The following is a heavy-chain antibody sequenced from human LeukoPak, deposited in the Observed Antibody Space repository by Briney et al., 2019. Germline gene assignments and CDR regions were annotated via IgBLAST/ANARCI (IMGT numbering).Heavy chain of an antibody. V-gene: IGHV4-59*08. CDR3: ARQRRGYSYGYFDY. J-gene: IGHJ4*02. Sequence: SETLSLTRTVSGGSLRKYYWRWIRPPPAKGLAGIGYRYYSGSTNYNPSLKTRATISVDTSKNQFSLKLSSVTAADTAVYYCARQRRGYSYGYFDYWGQETLVTVSS. CDR1: GGSLRKYY. D-gene: IGHD5-18*01. CDR2: RYYSGST.